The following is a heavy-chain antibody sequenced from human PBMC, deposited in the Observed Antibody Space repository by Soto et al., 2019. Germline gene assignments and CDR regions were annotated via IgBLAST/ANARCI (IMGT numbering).Heavy chain of an antibody. Sequence: QVQLQESGPGLVKPSETLSLTCTVSGGSISSYYWCWIRQPPGKGLEWIGYIYYSGSTNYNPSLKSRVTISVDTSKNQFSLKLSSVTAADTAVYYCARDAPSGSYTYNWFDPWGQGTLVTVSS. J-gene: IGHJ5*02. D-gene: IGHD1-26*01. CDR1: GGSISSYY. CDR2: IYYSGST. CDR3: ARDAPSGSYTYNWFDP. V-gene: IGHV4-59*01.